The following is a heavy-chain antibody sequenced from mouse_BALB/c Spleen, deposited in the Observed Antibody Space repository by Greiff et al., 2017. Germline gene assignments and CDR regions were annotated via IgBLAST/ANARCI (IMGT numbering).Heavy chain of an antibody. D-gene: IGHD1-1*01. CDR1: GYSITSDYA. J-gene: IGHJ2*01. CDR2: ISYSGST. Sequence: EVMLVESGPGLVKPSQSLSLTCTVTGYSITSDYAWNWIRQFPGNKLEWMGYISYSGSTSYNPSLKSRISITRDTSKNQFFLQLNSVTTEDTATYYCARYGSSYKNYFDYWGQGTTLTVSS. CDR3: ARYGSSYKNYFDY. V-gene: IGHV3-2*02.